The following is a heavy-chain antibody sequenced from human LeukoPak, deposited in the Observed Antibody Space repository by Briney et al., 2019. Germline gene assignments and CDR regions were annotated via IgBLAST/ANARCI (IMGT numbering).Heavy chain of an antibody. D-gene: IGHD6-25*01. J-gene: IGHJ4*02. CDR2: ISYDGSNK. Sequence: PGRSLRLSCAASGFTFSSYAMHWVRQAPGKGLEWVAVISYDGSNKYYADSVKGRLTISRDNSKNTLYLQRNSLRAEDAAEYSYAKNSGYSWQYFFDYWGQGTLVTVPS. CDR3: AKNSGYSWQYFFDY. CDR1: GFTFSSYA. V-gene: IGHV3-30*04.